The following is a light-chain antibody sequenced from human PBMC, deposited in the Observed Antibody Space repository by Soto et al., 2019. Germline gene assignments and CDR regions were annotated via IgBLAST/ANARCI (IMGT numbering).Light chain of an antibody. CDR1: SSDVGGYNY. CDR2: EVS. CDR3: SSFAGRNNLGV. V-gene: IGLV2-8*01. J-gene: IGLJ3*02. Sequence: QSALTQPPSASGSPGQSVTISCTGTSSDVGGYNYVSWYQQHPGKAPKLIIFEVSKRPSGVPDRFSGSKSGNTASLTVSGLQAEDEADYYCSSFAGRNNLGVFGGGTKLTVL.